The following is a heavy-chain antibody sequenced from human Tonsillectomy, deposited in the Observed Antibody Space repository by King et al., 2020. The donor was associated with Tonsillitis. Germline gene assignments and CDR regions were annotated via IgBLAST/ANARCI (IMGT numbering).Heavy chain of an antibody. CDR2: IYYSGST. Sequence: QLQESGPGLVKPSETLSLTCTVSGGSISSYYWSWLRQPPGRGLEWIGYIYYSGSTNYSHSLTSRVTISVDTSKNQFSLKLRSVTAADTAVYYCATGYGDYDEYLQHWGQGTLVTVSS. CDR3: ATGYGDYDEYLQH. J-gene: IGHJ1*01. V-gene: IGHV4-59*01. CDR1: GGSISSYY. D-gene: IGHD4-17*01.